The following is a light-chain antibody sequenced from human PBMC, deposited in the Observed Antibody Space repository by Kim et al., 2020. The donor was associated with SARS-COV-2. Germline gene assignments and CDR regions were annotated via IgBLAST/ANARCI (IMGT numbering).Light chain of an antibody. CDR1: QSVSSY. J-gene: IGKJ4*01. CDR3: QQRSNGLT. CDR2: DAS. V-gene: IGKV3-11*01. Sequence: SLSPGERATLSCRASQSVSSYLAWYQQKPGQAPRLLIYDASNRATGIPARFSGSGSGTDFTLTISSLELEDFAVYYCQQRSNGLTFGGGTKVDIK.